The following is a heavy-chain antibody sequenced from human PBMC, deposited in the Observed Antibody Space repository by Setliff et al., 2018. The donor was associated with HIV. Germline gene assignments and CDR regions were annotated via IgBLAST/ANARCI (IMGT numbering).Heavy chain of an antibody. CDR3: VRGRDYGSSWSRPFYFDF. J-gene: IGHJ4*01. Sequence: SETLSLTCTVSHDSISRDYYWAWIRQSPGKDLEWIGEVNHSGDTTYNPSLKSRVTMSVDTSKNQFSLELSSLTSADTAIYYCVRGRDYGSSWSRPFYFDFWGHGNLVTVSS. D-gene: IGHD6-13*01. CDR2: VNHSGDT. V-gene: IGHV4-38-2*02. CDR1: HDSISRDYY.